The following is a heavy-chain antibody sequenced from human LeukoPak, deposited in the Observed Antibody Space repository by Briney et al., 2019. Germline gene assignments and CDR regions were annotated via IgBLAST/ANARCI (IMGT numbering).Heavy chain of an antibody. V-gene: IGHV4-39*07. D-gene: IGHD6-13*01. CDR3: ARGFFVAAGTSLRNWFDP. CDR2: IYYSGST. Sequence: SETLSLTCTVSGGSISTSSFYWGWIRQPPGKGLEWIGSIYYSGSTYYNPSLKSRVTISVDTSKNQFSLKLSSVTAADTAVYYCARGFFVAAGTSLRNWFDPWGQGTLVTVSS. J-gene: IGHJ5*02. CDR1: GGSISTSSFY.